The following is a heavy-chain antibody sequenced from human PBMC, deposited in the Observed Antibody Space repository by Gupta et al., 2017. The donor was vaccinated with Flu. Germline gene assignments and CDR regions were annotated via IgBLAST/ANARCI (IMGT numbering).Heavy chain of an antibody. V-gene: IGHV1-2*02. CDR3: ARDRRVVVPAAHYYYYGMDV. CDR2: INPNSGGT. J-gene: IGHJ6*02. CDR1: GYTFTGYY. Sequence: QVQLVQSGAEVKKPGASVKVSCKASGYTFTGYYMHWVRQAPGQGLEWMGWINPNSGGTNYAQKFQGRVTMTRDTSISTAYMELSRLRSDDTAVYYCARDRRVVVPAAHYYYYGMDVWGQGTTVTVSS. D-gene: IGHD2-2*01.